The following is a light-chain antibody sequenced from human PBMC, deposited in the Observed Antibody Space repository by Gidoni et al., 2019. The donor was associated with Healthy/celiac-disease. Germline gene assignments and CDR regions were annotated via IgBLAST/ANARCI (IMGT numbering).Light chain of an antibody. CDR3: QQYGSSSWT. Sequence: ESVFTQSPGTLSLSTGARATLSCRASQSVSSSYLAWYQQKPGQAHRLLIYGSSSRATVIPDRFSGSGSGTDFTLTISRLEPEDFAVYYCQQYGSSSWTFGQXTKVEIK. J-gene: IGKJ1*01. CDR2: GSS. CDR1: QSVSSSY. V-gene: IGKV3-20*01.